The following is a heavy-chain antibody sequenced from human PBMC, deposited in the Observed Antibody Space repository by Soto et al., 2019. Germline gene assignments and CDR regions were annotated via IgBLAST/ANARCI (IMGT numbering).Heavy chain of an antibody. CDR3: ARVVRYYYVWRSYRPFDY. Sequence: QVQLQESGPGLVKPSQTLSLTCTVSGGSSSRGGYYWSWIRQHPGKGLEWIGYIYYSGSTYYNPSLNSGVTRSEDTSKNQFSLKLSSATAADTTRYYCARVVRYYYVWRSYRPFDYWGQGTLVTVSS. D-gene: IGHD3-16*02. J-gene: IGHJ4*02. CDR1: GGSSSRGGYY. V-gene: IGHV4-31*03. CDR2: IYYSGST.